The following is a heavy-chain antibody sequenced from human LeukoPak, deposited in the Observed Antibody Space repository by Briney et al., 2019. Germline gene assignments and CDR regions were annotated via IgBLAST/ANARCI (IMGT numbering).Heavy chain of an antibody. CDR2: ISPSGGIT. Sequence: GGTLRLSCAASGFTFSSHGMNWVRQAPGKGLEWVSGISPSGGITYYTDSAKGRFTISRDNSKNSLYLQMNSLRAEDTAVYYCARDSGSYCFDYWGQGTLVTVSS. CDR1: GFTFSSHG. CDR3: ARDSGSYCFDY. J-gene: IGHJ4*02. V-gene: IGHV3-23*01. D-gene: IGHD1-26*01.